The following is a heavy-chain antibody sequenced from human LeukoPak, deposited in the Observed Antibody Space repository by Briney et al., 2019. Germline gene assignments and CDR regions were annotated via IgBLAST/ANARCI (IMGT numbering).Heavy chain of an antibody. V-gene: IGHV5-51*01. CDR2: IYPGDSDT. CDR3: ARQYGRPFDY. CDR1: GYSFPDSW. J-gene: IGHJ4*02. D-gene: IGHD4-17*01. Sequence: VESLKISCKGSGYSFPDSWIAWVRQMPGKGLECMGIIYPGDSDTRYSPSFQGQLSISVDKSINTAYLQWSSLKASDTAIYYCARQYGRPFDYWGQGTLVTVSS.